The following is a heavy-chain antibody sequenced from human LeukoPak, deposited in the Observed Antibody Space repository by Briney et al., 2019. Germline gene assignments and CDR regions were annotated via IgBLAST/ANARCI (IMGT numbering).Heavy chain of an antibody. Sequence: GASVKVSCKASGYTFTSYDINWVRQATGQGLEWMGWMNPNSGNTGYAQKFQGRVTMTRNTSISTAYMELSSLRSEDTAVYYCARGLWFGELPNDAFDIWGQGTMVTVSS. CDR2: MNPNSGNT. V-gene: IGHV1-8*01. CDR1: GYTFTSYD. CDR3: ARGLWFGELPNDAFDI. D-gene: IGHD3-10*01. J-gene: IGHJ3*02.